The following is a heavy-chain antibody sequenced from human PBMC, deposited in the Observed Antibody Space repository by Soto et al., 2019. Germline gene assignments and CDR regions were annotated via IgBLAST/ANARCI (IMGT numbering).Heavy chain of an antibody. D-gene: IGHD2-2*01. CDR1: GYTFTGYY. V-gene: IGHV1-2*04. Sequence: ASVKVSCKASGYTFTGYYMHWVRQAPGQGLEWMGWINPNSGGTNYAQKFQGWVTMTRDTSISTAYMELSRLRSDDTAVYYCARDIVVVPAASLGMDVWGQGTTVTVSS. CDR3: ARDIVVVPAASLGMDV. J-gene: IGHJ6*02. CDR2: INPNSGGT.